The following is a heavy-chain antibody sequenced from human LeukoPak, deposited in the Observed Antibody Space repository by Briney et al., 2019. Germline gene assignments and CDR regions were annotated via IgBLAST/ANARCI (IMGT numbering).Heavy chain of an antibody. Sequence: GRSLRLSCAASGFTFSSYSMNWVRQAPGKGLEWVSYISSSSSTIYYADSVKGRFTISRDNAKNSLYLQMNSLRAEDTAVYYCARCDSSGYYYALAFDIWGQGTMVTVSS. V-gene: IGHV3-48*01. CDR3: ARCDSSGYYYALAFDI. CDR1: GFTFSSYS. CDR2: ISSSSSTI. D-gene: IGHD3-22*01. J-gene: IGHJ3*02.